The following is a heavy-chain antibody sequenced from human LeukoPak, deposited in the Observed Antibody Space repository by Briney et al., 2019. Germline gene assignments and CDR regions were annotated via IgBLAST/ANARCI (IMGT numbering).Heavy chain of an antibody. CDR1: GGSISSYY. V-gene: IGHV4-4*07. J-gene: IGHJ5*02. Sequence: SETLSLTCTVSGGSISSYYWSWIRQPAGKGLEWIGRIYTSGSTNYNPSLKSRVTMSVDTSKNQFSLKLSSVTAADTAVYYCARALAYCGGDCYSHWFDPWGQGTLVTVSS. CDR3: ARALAYCGGDCYSHWFDP. D-gene: IGHD2-21*02. CDR2: IYTSGST.